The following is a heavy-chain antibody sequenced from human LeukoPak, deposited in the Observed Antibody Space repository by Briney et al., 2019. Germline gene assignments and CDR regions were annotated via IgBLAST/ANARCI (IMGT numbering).Heavy chain of an antibody. V-gene: IGHV3-53*01. CDR1: GFTVSSNY. CDR2: IYSGGST. CDR3: AKAVSSPGIAVAGLFDY. D-gene: IGHD6-19*01. J-gene: IGHJ4*02. Sequence: GGSLRLSCAASGFTVSSNYMSWVRQAPGKGLEWVSVIYSGGSTYYADSVKGRFTISRDNSKNTLYLQMNSLRAEDTAVYYCAKAVSSPGIAVAGLFDYWGQGTLVTVSS.